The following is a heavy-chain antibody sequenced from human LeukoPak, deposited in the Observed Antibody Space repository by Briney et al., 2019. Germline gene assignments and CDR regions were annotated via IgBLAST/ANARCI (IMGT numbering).Heavy chain of an antibody. CDR1: GFTFSSYG. CDR3: ARDGPRYSSGPPAY. J-gene: IGHJ4*02. CDR2: IWYDGSNK. D-gene: IGHD6-19*01. Sequence: PGRSLRLSCAASGFTFSSYGMHWVRQAPGKGLEWVAVIWYDGSNKYYADSVKGRFTISRDNSKNTLYLQMNSLRAEDTAVYYCARDGPRYSSGPPAYWGQGTLVTVSS. V-gene: IGHV3-33*01.